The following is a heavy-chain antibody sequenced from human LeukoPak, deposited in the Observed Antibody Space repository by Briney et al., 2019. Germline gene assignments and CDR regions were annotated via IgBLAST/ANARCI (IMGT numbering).Heavy chain of an antibody. CDR2: IYTSGST. J-gene: IGHJ6*03. CDR1: GGSISSYY. V-gene: IGHV4-4*07. D-gene: IGHD5-12*01. CDR3: ARSGYDRYYYYMDV. Sequence: SETLSLTSTVSGGSISSYYWSWIRQPAGKGLEWIGRIYTSGSTNYNPSLKSRVTMSADTSKNQFSLKLSSVTAADTAVYYCARSGYDRYYYYMDVWGKGTTVTVSS.